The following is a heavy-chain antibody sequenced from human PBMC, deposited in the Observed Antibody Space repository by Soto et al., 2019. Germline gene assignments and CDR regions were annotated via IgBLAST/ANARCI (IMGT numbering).Heavy chain of an antibody. CDR3: ASPWGGVDTVSNYYYYGMDV. J-gene: IGHJ6*02. D-gene: IGHD5-18*01. V-gene: IGHV1-69*13. Sequence: ASVKVSCKASGGTFSSYAISWVRQAPGQGLEWMGGIIPIFGTANYAQKFQGRVTITADESTSTAYMELSSLRSEDMAVYYCASPWGGVDTVSNYYYYGMDVWGQGTTVTVSS. CDR2: IIPIFGTA. CDR1: GGTFSSYA.